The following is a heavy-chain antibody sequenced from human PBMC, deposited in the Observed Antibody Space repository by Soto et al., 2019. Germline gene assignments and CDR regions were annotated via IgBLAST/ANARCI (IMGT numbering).Heavy chain of an antibody. J-gene: IGHJ5*02. CDR2: IVVGSGNT. CDR3: AASTYSNYGNIWFDP. D-gene: IGHD4-4*01. CDR1: GFTFTSSA. V-gene: IGHV1-58*02. Sequence: QMQLVQSGPEVKKPGTSVKVSCKASGFTFTSSAMQWVRQARGQRLEWIGWIVVGSGNTNDAQKFQERVTITRDMSTSTADMELSSLSSEAMPVYYCAASTYSNYGNIWFDPWGQGTLVTVSS.